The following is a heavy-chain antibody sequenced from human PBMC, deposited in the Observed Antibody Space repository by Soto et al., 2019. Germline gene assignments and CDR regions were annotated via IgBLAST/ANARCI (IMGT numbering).Heavy chain of an antibody. CDR3: ARWYFTMVRGVIGWFDP. CDR1: VGSISIYF. V-gene: IGHV4-59*08. D-gene: IGHD3-10*01. Sequence: PSETLSLTCTVSVGSISIYFWSGIRQPPGKGLEWIGYIYYSGGTNYNHSLKSRVTISVDTSKNQFSLKLSSVTAAHTAVYYCARWYFTMVRGVIGWFDPWGQGTLVTVSS. CDR2: IYYSGGT. J-gene: IGHJ5*02.